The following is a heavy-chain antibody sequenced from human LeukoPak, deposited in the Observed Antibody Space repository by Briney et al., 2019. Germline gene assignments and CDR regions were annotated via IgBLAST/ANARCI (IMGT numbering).Heavy chain of an antibody. CDR2: IVVGSGNT. V-gene: IGHV1-58*01. CDR3: AAGARGDAFDI. Sequence: SVKVSRKASGFTFTSSAVQWVRQARGQRLEWIGWIVVGSGNTNYAQKFQERVTITRDMSTSTAYMELSSLRSEDTAVYYCAAGARGDAFDIWGQGTMVTVSS. D-gene: IGHD3-16*01. J-gene: IGHJ3*02. CDR1: GFTFTSSA.